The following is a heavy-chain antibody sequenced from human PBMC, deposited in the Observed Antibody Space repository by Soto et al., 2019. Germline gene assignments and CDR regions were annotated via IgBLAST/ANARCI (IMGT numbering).Heavy chain of an antibody. D-gene: IGHD2-15*01. Sequence: HVQLQESGPGLVKPSQTLSLTCTVSGGSISSGGYYWSWIRQHPGKGLEWIGYLYYRGSNYDNPSLKSRVTISVDTAKNQFSLKMSSVTAADTAVYYCARTPDHWGQGTMVTVSS. CDR2: LYYRGSN. CDR1: GGSISSGGYY. V-gene: IGHV4-31*03. CDR3: ARTPDH. J-gene: IGHJ4*02.